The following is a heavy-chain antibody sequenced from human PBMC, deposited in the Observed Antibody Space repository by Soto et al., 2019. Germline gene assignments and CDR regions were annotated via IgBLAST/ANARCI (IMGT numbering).Heavy chain of an antibody. CDR2: INHSGST. D-gene: IGHD2-2*01. CDR3: ARGFHCSSTSCYRDINYYYYYYMDV. Sequence: SETLSLTCAVYGGSFSGYYWSWIRQPPGKGLEWIGEINHSGSTNYNPSLKSRVTISVDTSKNQFSLKLSSVTAADTAVYYCARGFHCSSTSCYRDINYYYYYYMDVWGKGTTVTVSS. V-gene: IGHV4-34*01. J-gene: IGHJ6*03. CDR1: GGSFSGYY.